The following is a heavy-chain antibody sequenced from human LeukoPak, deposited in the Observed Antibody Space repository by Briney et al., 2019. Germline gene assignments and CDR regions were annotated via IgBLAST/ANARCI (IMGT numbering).Heavy chain of an antibody. Sequence: ASVKVSFTASGYTFTSYGISWVRQAPAQGLEWVGCISAYNGNTNYAQKLQGRVTMTTDTSTSTAYMELRSLRSDDTAVYYCARGSHPTYYYDSSGYYCPDYWGQGTLVTVSS. CDR3: ARGSHPTYYYDSSGYYCPDY. D-gene: IGHD3-22*01. J-gene: IGHJ4*01. CDR2: ISAYNGNT. V-gene: IGHV1-18*01. CDR1: GYTFTSYG.